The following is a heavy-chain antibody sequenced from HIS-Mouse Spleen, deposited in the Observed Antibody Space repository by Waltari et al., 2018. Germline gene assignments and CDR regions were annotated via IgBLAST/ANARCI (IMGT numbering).Heavy chain of an antibody. CDR3: AREIPYSSSWYDWYFDL. V-gene: IGHV4-39*07. J-gene: IGHJ2*01. D-gene: IGHD6-13*01. CDR2: IYYSGST. Sequence: QLQLQESGPGLVKPSETLSLTCTVSGGSISSSSYYWGWIRQPPGKGLEWIGSIYYSGSTYYNQSLKSRVTISVDTSKNQFSLKLSSGTAADTAVYYCAREIPYSSSWYDWYFDLWGRGTLVTVSS. CDR1: GGSISSSSYY.